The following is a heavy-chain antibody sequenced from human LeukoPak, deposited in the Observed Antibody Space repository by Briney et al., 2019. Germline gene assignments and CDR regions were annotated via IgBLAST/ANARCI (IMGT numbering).Heavy chain of an antibody. D-gene: IGHD3-10*01. Sequence: ASVKVSCKASGVTFSSYVISWVRQAPGQGLEWMGGFIPIFGTANYAQKLQGRVTITADETTSTAYMELSSLRSEDTAVYYCARDDITMVRGVRENWFDPWGQGTLVTDSS. J-gene: IGHJ5*02. CDR2: FIPIFGTA. CDR3: ARDDITMVRGVRENWFDP. CDR1: GVTFSSYV. V-gene: IGHV1-69*13.